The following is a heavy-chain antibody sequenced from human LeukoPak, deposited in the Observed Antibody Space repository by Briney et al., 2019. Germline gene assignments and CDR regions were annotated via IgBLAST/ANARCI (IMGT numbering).Heavy chain of an antibody. J-gene: IGHJ3*02. D-gene: IGHD6-13*01. Sequence: GGSLRLSCAASGFTVSSNYMSWVRQAPGKGLEWVSVIYSGGSTYYADSVKGRFTISRDNSKNTLYLQMNSLRAEDTAVYYCARDRGSSFYEAFDIWGQGTMVTVSS. CDR2: IYSGGST. CDR3: ARDRGSSFYEAFDI. V-gene: IGHV3-53*01. CDR1: GFTVSSNY.